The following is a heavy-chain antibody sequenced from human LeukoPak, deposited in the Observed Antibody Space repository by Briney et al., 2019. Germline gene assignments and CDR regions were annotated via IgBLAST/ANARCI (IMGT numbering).Heavy chain of an antibody. V-gene: IGHV4-34*01. CDR1: GGSFSGYY. CDR3: ASRGRFGARYYYMDV. D-gene: IGHD3-10*01. CDR2: INHSGST. J-gene: IGHJ6*03. Sequence: PSETLSLTCAVYGGSFSGYYWSWIRQPPGKGLEWIGEINHSGSTNYNPSLKSRVTISVDTSKNQFSLKLSSVTAADTAVYYCASRGRFGARYYYMDVWGKGTTVTVSS.